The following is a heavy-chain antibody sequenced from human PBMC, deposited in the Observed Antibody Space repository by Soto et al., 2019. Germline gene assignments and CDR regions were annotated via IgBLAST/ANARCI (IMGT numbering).Heavy chain of an antibody. CDR3: AAEYSSSSGYGMDV. CDR1: GFTFTSSA. V-gene: IGHV1-58*01. CDR2: IVVGSGNT. J-gene: IGHJ6*02. D-gene: IGHD6-6*01. Sequence: TSVKFSCKASGFTFTSSAVQWVRQARGQRLEWIGWIVVGSGNTNYAQKFQERATITRDMSTSTAYMELSSLRSEDTAVYYCAAEYSSSSGYGMDVWGQGTTVTVSS.